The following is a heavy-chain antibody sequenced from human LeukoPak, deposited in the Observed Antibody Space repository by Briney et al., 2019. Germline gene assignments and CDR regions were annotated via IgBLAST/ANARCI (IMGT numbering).Heavy chain of an antibody. CDR2: INPSGGST. CDR1: GYTFTSYG. V-gene: IGHV1-46*01. D-gene: IGHD1-7*01. CDR3: ARDPLGRATPLEGITGTKGNNWFDP. Sequence: GASVKVSCKASGYTFTSYGISWVRQAPGQGLEWMGIINPSGGSTSYAQKFQGRVTMTRDMSTSTVYMELSSLRSEDTAVYYCARDPLGRATPLEGITGTKGNNWFDPWGQGTLVTVSS. J-gene: IGHJ5*02.